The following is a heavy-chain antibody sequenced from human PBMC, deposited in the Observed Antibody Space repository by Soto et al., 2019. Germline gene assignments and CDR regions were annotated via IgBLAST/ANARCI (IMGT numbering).Heavy chain of an antibody. V-gene: IGHV3-23*01. CDR1: GFTLSDFD. CDR3: VTDRRGGEYPAFDL. J-gene: IGHJ3*01. Sequence: EVQLLESGGGLVQLGGSVRLSCAASGFTLSDFDMGWVRQAPGKGLEWISLTRTDGGGTYYAYSVEGRLTVSRDTSTNTLYLQMNNLRGEDTALYYCVTDRRGGEYPAFDLWGQGTMVTVSS. D-gene: IGHD2-21*01. CDR2: TRTDGGGT.